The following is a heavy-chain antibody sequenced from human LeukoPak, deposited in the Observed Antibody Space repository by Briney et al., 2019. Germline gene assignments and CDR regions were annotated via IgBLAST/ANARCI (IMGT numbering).Heavy chain of an antibody. CDR2: ISGSGGST. J-gene: IGHJ6*02. CDR3: ARVDSYCSGEGCYYYYGMDV. D-gene: IGHD2-15*01. Sequence: GGSLRLSCAASGFTFSSYAMSWVRQAPGKGLEWVSAISGSGGSTYYADSVKGRFTISRDSSKNTLYLQMNSLRAEDTAVYYCARVDSYCSGEGCYYYYGMDVWGQGTTVTVSS. V-gene: IGHV3-23*01. CDR1: GFTFSSYA.